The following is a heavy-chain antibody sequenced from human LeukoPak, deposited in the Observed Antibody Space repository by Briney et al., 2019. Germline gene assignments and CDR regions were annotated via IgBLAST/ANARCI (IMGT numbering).Heavy chain of an antibody. CDR1: GYTFTGYY. CDR3: ARTRGPFEGGDFDY. V-gene: IGHV1-2*02. J-gene: IGHJ4*02. D-gene: IGHD3-10*01. CDR2: INPNSGGT. Sequence: ASVKVSCKASGYTFTGYYMHWVRQAPGQGLGWMGWINPNSGGTNYAQRFQGRVTMTRDTSISTAYMELSRLRSDDTAVYYCARTRGPFEGGDFDYWGQGTLVTVSS.